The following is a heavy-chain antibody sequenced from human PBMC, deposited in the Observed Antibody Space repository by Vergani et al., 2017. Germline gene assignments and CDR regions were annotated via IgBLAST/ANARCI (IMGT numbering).Heavy chain of an antibody. CDR2: IYHSGST. CDR1: GGSISSGGYS. D-gene: IGHD1-26*01. V-gene: IGHV4-30-2*01. Sequence: QLQLQESGSGLVKPSQTLSLTCAVSGGSISSGGYSWSWIRQPPGKGLEWIGYIYHSGSTYYNPSLKSRVTISVDRSKNQFSLKLSSVTAADTALYYCASLPLIVGATYFDYWGQGTLVTVSS. J-gene: IGHJ4*02. CDR3: ASLPLIVGATYFDY.